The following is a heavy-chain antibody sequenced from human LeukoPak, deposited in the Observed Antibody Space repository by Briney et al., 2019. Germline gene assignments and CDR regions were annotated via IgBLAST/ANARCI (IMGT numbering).Heavy chain of an antibody. CDR2: IYYSGST. CDR1: GGSISSYY. J-gene: IGHJ6*03. V-gene: IGHV4-59*12. CDR3: ARESSSTSCSKSWSRGCANYYYMDV. D-gene: IGHD2-2*01. Sequence: PSETLSLTCTVSGGSISSYYWSWIRQPPGKGLEWIGYIYYSGSTNYNPSLKSRVTISVDTSKNQFSLKLSSVTAADTAVYYCARESSSTSCSKSWSRGCANYYYMDVWGKGTTVTVSS.